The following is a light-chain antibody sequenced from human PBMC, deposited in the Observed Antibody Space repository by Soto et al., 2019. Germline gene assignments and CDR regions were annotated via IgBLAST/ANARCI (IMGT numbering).Light chain of an antibody. V-gene: IGLV2-14*01. CDR1: SSDVGAYNL. J-gene: IGLJ1*01. CDR3: ASLTTTNFV. Sequence: QSVLAQPASVSGSPGQSITISCTGTSSDVGAYNLVSWYQHLPDKAPKLIISEVTNRPSGVSDRFSGSKSGNTASLTISGLQAEDEADYYCASLTTTNFVFGSGTKLTVX. CDR2: EVT.